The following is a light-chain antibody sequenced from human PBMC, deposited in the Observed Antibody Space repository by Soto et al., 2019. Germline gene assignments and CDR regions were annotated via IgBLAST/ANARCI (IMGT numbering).Light chain of an antibody. CDR2: GTS. J-gene: IGKJ1*01. CDR3: HQYGDSPQT. CDR1: QSVRSN. Sequence: EIVLTQSPATLSLSPGERATLSCRASQSVRSNLAWYQQKPGQAPRLLIYGTSNRATGIPDRFSGSGSATDFTLTISRLEPEDFAVYYCHQYGDSPQTFGQGPRWIS. V-gene: IGKV3-20*01.